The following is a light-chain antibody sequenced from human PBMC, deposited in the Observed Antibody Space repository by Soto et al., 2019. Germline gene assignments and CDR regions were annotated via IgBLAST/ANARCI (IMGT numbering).Light chain of an antibody. V-gene: IGLV7-46*01. Sequence: QAVVTQEPSLTVSPGGTVTLTCGSSTGAVTSGHYPFWFQQKPGQAPRTLIYDTSNKHSWTPARFSGSLLGGKAALTLSGAQSEDEADYYYLIAYSGVVVFGGGTKLTVL. CDR2: DTS. CDR3: LIAYSGVVV. CDR1: TGAVTSGHY. J-gene: IGLJ2*01.